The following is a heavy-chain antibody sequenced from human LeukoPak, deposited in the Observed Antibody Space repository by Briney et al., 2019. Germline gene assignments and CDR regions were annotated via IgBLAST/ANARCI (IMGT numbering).Heavy chain of an antibody. V-gene: IGHV3-48*03. CDR1: GFTFSSYE. CDR2: ISSGGTGK. Sequence: GGSLRLSCAASGFTFSSYEMNWVRQAPGKGLEWVSYISSGGTGKYYADSVKGRFTISRDNAKNSLYLQMNSLRAEDTAVYYCAKFSPYYFDYWGQGTLVTVSS. J-gene: IGHJ4*02. CDR3: AKFSPYYFDY.